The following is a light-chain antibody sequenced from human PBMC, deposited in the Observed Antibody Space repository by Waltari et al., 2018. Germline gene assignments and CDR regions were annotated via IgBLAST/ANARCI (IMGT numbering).Light chain of an antibody. Sequence: DIQMTQSPSSLSASVGDRVTITCRASQSISSYLNWYPQKPGKAPKLLIYAASSLQSGVPSRFSGSGSGTDFTLTISSLQPEDFATYYCQQSYSTPPITFGQGTRLEIK. J-gene: IGKJ5*01. V-gene: IGKV1-39*01. CDR1: QSISSY. CDR3: QQSYSTPPIT. CDR2: AAS.